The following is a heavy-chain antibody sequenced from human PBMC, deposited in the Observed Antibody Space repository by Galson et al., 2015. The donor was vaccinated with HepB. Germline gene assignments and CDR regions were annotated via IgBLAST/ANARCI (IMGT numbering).Heavy chain of an antibody. CDR1: GFTFNSHC. CDR2: IWSDGSKK. CDR3: ATDQGWRLRRGYFYL. D-gene: IGHD4-17*01. J-gene: IGHJ2*01. V-gene: IGHV3-33*01. Sequence: SLRLSCAASGFTFNSHCMHWVRQAPGKGLECVAGIWSDGSKKHDIDAVRGRFTISRDNSKNTLYLQMNSMRSEDTAVYYCATDQGWRLRRGYFYLWRRGTVVTVSS.